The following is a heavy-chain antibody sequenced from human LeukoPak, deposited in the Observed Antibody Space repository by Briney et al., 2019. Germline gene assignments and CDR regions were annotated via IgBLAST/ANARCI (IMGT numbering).Heavy chain of an antibody. CDR2: IYYSGST. D-gene: IGHD2-15*01. J-gene: IGHJ5*02. Sequence: SETLSLTCTVSGGSISTYYWSWIRQPPGKGLEWIGYIYYSGSTNYNPSLKSRVTISVDTSKNQFSLNLISVTAADTAIYYYARTKRYCSGGICSLNWFDPWGQGTLVTVSS. CDR3: ARTKRYCSGGICSLNWFDP. CDR1: GGSISTYY. V-gene: IGHV4-59*08.